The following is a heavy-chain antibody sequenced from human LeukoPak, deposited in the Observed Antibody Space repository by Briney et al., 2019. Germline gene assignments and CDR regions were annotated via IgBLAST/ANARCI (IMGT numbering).Heavy chain of an antibody. J-gene: IGHJ3*02. D-gene: IGHD5-18*01. CDR3: ARDMRGYSYGLNAFDI. Sequence: PSETLSLTCTVSGGSISSYYWSWIRQPPGKGLEWIGYIYYSGSTNYNPSLKSRVTISVDTSKNQFSLKLSSVTAADTAVYYCARDMRGYSYGLNAFDIWGQGTMVTVSS. V-gene: IGHV4-59*01. CDR1: GGSISSYY. CDR2: IYYSGST.